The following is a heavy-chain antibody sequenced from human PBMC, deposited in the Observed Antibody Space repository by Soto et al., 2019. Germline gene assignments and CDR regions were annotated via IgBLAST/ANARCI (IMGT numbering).Heavy chain of an antibody. D-gene: IGHD3-22*01. Sequence: ASVKVSCKVSGYTLTELSMHWVRQAPGKGLEWMGGFDPEDGETIYAQKFQGRVTMTEDTSTDTAYMELSSPRSEDTAVYYCATHGAYDSSGYYYIFDYWGQGTLVTVSS. J-gene: IGHJ4*02. CDR3: ATHGAYDSSGYYYIFDY. CDR2: FDPEDGET. CDR1: GYTLTELS. V-gene: IGHV1-24*01.